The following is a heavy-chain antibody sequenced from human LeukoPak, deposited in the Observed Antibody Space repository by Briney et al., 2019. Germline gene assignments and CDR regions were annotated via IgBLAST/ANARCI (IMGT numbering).Heavy chain of an antibody. CDR3: ARRYGYYDSSGPGAFDI. CDR1: GDSVSSGDYS. Sequence: KPSETLSLTCTVSGDSVSSGDYSWGWIRQHPGKGLEWIGYIYYSGSTYYNPSLKSRVTISVDTSKNQFSLKLSSVTAADTAVYYCARRYGYYDSSGPGAFDIWGQGTIVTVSS. CDR2: IYYSGST. D-gene: IGHD3-22*01. J-gene: IGHJ3*02. V-gene: IGHV4-31*03.